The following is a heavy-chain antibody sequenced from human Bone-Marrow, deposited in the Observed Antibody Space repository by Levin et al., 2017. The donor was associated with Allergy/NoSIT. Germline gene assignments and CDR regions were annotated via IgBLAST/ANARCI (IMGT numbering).Heavy chain of an antibody. CDR1: GFTFSDHY. CDR2: IRKKTNSYTT. J-gene: IGHJ3*02. D-gene: IGHD2-15*01. Sequence: PGGSLRLSCAASGFTFSDHYMDWVRQAPGKGLEWVGRIRKKTNSYTTEYAASVKGRFTISRDDSKNSLYLQMNSLKTEETAVYHCTRGQGYCSGGVCSDAFDSWGQGTMVTVSS. V-gene: IGHV3-72*01. CDR3: TRGQGYCSGGVCSDAFDS.